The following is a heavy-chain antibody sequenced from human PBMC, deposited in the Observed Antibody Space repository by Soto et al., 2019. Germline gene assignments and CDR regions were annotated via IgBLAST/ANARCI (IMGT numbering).Heavy chain of an antibody. V-gene: IGHV3-23*01. J-gene: IGHJ3*02. CDR2: ISGSGGST. CDR1: GFTFSSYA. Sequence: GGSLRLSCAASGFTFSSYAMSWVRQAPGKGLEWVSAISGSGGSTYYADSVKGRFTISRDNSKNTQYLQMNSLRAEDTAVYYCAKGVVDLGDSSGYHQNDAFDIWGQGTMVTVSS. D-gene: IGHD3-22*01. CDR3: AKGVVDLGDSSGYHQNDAFDI.